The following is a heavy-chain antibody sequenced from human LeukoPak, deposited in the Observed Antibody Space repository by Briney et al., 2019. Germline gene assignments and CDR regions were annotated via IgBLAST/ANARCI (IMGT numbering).Heavy chain of an antibody. CDR2: IIPIFGTA. CDR1: GGTFSSYA. V-gene: IGHV1-69*13. J-gene: IGHJ6*02. Sequence: SVKVSCKASGGTFSSYAISWVRQAPGQGLEWMGGIIPIFGTANYAQKFQGRVTITADESTSAAYMELSSLRSEDTAVYYCARGVVPYSSGWDDYYYYGMDVWGQRTTVTVSS. CDR3: ARGVVPYSSGWDDYYYYGMDV. D-gene: IGHD6-19*01.